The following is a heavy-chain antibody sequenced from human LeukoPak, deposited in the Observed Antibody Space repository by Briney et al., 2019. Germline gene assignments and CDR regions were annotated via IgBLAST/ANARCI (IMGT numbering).Heavy chain of an antibody. D-gene: IGHD3-3*01. Sequence: GGSLRLSCAASGFTFSSYGMHWVRQAPGKGLEWVAFIRYDGSNKYYADSVKGRFTISRDNSKNTLYLRMNSLRAEDTAVYYCAKDDRGSEYYDFWSGELGYYMDVWGKGTTVTVSS. J-gene: IGHJ6*03. V-gene: IGHV3-30*02. CDR1: GFTFSSYG. CDR2: IRYDGSNK. CDR3: AKDDRGSEYYDFWSGELGYYMDV.